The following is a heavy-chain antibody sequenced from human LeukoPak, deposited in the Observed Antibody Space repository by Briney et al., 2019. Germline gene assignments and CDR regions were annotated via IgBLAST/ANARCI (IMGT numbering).Heavy chain of an antibody. CDR1: GYTFTGCY. V-gene: IGHV1-2*02. D-gene: IGHD2-2*01. J-gene: IGHJ3*02. Sequence: ASVKVSCKASGYTFTGCYMHWVRQAPGQGLEWMGWINPNSGGTNYAQKFQGKVTMTRDTSISTAYMELSRLRSDDTAVYYCARVVEDIVVVPAAYDAFDIWGQGTMVTVSS. CDR3: ARVVEDIVVVPAAYDAFDI. CDR2: INPNSGGT.